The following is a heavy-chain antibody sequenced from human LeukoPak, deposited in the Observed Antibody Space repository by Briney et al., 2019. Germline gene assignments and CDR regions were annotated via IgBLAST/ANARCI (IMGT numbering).Heavy chain of an antibody. D-gene: IGHD3-22*01. CDR3: ARGKYYYDSSGYYDY. CDR1: GGTFSSYA. V-gene: IGHV1-3*03. J-gene: IGHJ4*02. Sequence: ASVKVSCKASGGTFSSYAISWVRQAPGQGLEWMGWINAGNGNTKYSQEFQGRVTITRDTSASTAYMELSSLRSEDMAVYYCARGKYYYDSSGYYDYWGQGTLVTVSS. CDR2: INAGNGNT.